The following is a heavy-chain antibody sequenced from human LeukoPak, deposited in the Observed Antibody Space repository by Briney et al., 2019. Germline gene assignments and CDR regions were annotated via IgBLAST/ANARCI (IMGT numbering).Heavy chain of an antibody. J-gene: IGHJ3*02. CDR1: GGTFSSYA. Sequence: GASVKVSCKASGGTFSSYALSWVRQAPGQGLEWMGRIIPIFGTANYAQKFQGRVTIITDESTSTAYMELSSLRSEDTAVYYCARDGPVVSARLNAFDIWGQGTMVTVSS. D-gene: IGHD6-6*01. CDR2: IIPIFGTA. V-gene: IGHV1-69*05. CDR3: ARDGPVVSARLNAFDI.